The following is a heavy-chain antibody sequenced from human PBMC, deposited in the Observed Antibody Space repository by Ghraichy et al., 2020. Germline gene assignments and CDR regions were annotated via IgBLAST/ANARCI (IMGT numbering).Heavy chain of an antibody. CDR1: GFTFSSYA. Sequence: GESLNISCAASGFTFSSYAMTWVRQAPGKGLEWVSSISPSGDYIYYADSVKGRFTISRDNSKNTLYLQVNSLRAEDTAVYYWAKGASSTRGFDPWGQGTLVTGST. J-gene: IGHJ5*02. CDR2: ISPSGDYI. D-gene: IGHD2-2*01. CDR3: AKGASSTRGFDP. V-gene: IGHV3-23*01.